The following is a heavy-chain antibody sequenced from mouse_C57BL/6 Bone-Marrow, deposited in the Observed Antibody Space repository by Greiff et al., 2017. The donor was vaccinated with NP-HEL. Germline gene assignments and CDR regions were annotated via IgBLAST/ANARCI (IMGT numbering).Heavy chain of an antibody. CDR1: GYTFTSYG. V-gene: IGHV1-81*01. CDR3: ARQKTGFAY. CDR2: IYPRSGNT. J-gene: IGHJ3*01. Sequence: VQLQQSGAELARPGASVKLSCKASGYTFTSYGISWVKQRTGQGLEWIGEIYPRSGNTYYNEKFKGKATLTADKSSSTAYMELRSLTSEDSAVYFCARQKTGFAYWGQGTLVTVSA.